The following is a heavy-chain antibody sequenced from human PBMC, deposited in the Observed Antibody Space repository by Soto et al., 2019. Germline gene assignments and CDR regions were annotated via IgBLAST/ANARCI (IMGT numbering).Heavy chain of an antibody. Sequence: ASVKVSCKASGYTFTSYGISWVRQAPGQGLEWMGWISAYNGNTNYAQKLQGRVTMTTDTSTSTAYMELRSLRSDDTAVYYCARGRAVATSWTPTADFDYWGQGTLITVSS. V-gene: IGHV1-18*01. J-gene: IGHJ4*02. CDR2: ISAYNGNT. CDR3: ARGRAVATSWTPTADFDY. D-gene: IGHD5-12*01. CDR1: GYTFTSYG.